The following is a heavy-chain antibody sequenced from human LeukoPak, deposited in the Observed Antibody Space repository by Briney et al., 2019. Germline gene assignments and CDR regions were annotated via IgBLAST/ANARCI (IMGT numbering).Heavy chain of an antibody. Sequence: GGSLRLSCAASGFTVSSNYMSWVRQAPGKGLEWVSVIYSGGSTYYADSVKGRFTISRDNSKNTLYLQINSLRAEDTAVYYCARARPYYYDSSGYYPYYFDYWGQGTLVTVSS. V-gene: IGHV3-53*01. CDR1: GFTVSSNY. CDR2: IYSGGST. D-gene: IGHD3-22*01. CDR3: ARARPYYYDSSGYYPYYFDY. J-gene: IGHJ4*02.